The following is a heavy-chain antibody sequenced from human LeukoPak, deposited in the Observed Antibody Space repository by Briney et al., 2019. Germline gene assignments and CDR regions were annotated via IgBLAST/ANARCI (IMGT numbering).Heavy chain of an antibody. Sequence: AGGSLRLSCAASGFTFSSYSMNWVRQGPGKGLEWVSSISSSSSYIYYADSVKGRFTISRDNAKNSLYLQMNSLRAEDTAVYYCARGPSGSYSDYWGQGTLVTVSS. V-gene: IGHV3-21*01. CDR2: ISSSSSYI. D-gene: IGHD1-26*01. CDR1: GFTFSSYS. CDR3: ARGPSGSYSDY. J-gene: IGHJ4*02.